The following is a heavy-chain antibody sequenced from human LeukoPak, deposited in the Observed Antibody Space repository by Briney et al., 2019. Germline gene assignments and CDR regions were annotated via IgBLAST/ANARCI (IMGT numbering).Heavy chain of an antibody. CDR2: IIPIFGTA. V-gene: IGHV1-69*13. Sequence: ASVKVSCKASGGTFSSYAISWVRQAPGQGLEWMGGIIPIFGTANYAQEFQGRVTITADESTSTAYMELSSLRSEDTAVYYCARALPTVVKGYYYYYMDVWGKGTTVTISS. J-gene: IGHJ6*03. D-gene: IGHD4-23*01. CDR3: ARALPTVVKGYYYYYMDV. CDR1: GGTFSSYA.